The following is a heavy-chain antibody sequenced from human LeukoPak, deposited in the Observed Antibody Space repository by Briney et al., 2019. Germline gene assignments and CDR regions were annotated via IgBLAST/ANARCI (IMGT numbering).Heavy chain of an antibody. CDR2: INPNSGGT. Sequence: GASVKVSCKASGYTFTGYYMHWVRQAPGQGLEWMGWINPNSGGTNYAQKFQGRVTMTRDTSISTAYMELSRLRSDDTAVYYCARDVDTARNNWFDPWGQGTLVTVSS. J-gene: IGHJ5*02. CDR3: ARDVDTARNNWFDP. CDR1: GYTFTGYY. D-gene: IGHD5-18*01. V-gene: IGHV1-2*02.